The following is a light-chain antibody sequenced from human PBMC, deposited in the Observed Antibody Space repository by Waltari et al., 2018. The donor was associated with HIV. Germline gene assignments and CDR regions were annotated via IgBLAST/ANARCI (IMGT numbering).Light chain of an antibody. CDR1: GLSTVS. CDR3: QSADSSGSTDVL. Sequence: SYELTQSPPVSVSPGQTARLTCSGDGLSTVSTSWYHQKAGQAPVLVMFKDNERPSGIPERFSGSSSGTTVTLTISAVEAEDEGDYYCQSADSSGSTDVLFGGGTRLTVL. V-gene: IGLV3-25*03. J-gene: IGLJ2*01. CDR2: KDN.